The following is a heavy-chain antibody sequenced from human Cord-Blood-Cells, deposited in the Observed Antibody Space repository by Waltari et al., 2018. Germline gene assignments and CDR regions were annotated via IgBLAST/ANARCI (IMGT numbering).Heavy chain of an antibody. CDR2: FDPEDGET. CDR1: GYTLTALS. J-gene: IGHJ5*02. V-gene: IGHV1-24*01. CDR3: ASNYPELNWFDP. Sequence: QVQLVQSGAAVKKPGASVKVSCKVSGYTLTALSMHWVRQAPGKGLEWMGGFDPEDGETIYAQKFQGRVTMTEDTSTDTAYMELSSLRSEDTAVYYCASNYPELNWFDPWGQGTLVTVSS. D-gene: IGHD4-4*01.